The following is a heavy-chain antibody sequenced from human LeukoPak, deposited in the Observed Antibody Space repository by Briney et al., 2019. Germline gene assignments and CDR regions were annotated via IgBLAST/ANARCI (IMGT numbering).Heavy chain of an antibody. CDR1: GFTFDDYG. CDR2: VNHSGSA. CDR3: ARGPLEHSSGCPN. J-gene: IGHJ4*02. D-gene: IGHD6-19*01. V-gene: IGHV4-34*01. Sequence: GSLRLSCAASGFTFDDYGMSWVRQAPGKGLEWIGEVNHSGSANYNPSLKSRVTISVDTSKNQFSLKLSSVTAADTAVYYCARGPLEHSSGCPNWGQGTLVTVSS.